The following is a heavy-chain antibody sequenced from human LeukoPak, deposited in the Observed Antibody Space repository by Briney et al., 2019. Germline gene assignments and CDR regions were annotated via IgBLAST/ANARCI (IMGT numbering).Heavy chain of an antibody. CDR2: IYFTGNT. V-gene: IGHV4-39*07. J-gene: IGHJ4*02. Sequence: SESLSLTCTVSGGSISSSSYYWGWIRQPPGKGLEWIGSIYFTGNTYYNPSLKSRVTISIDTSKSQFSLRLSSVTAADTAIYFCASEPMVRGVIPSFDSWGQGTLVTVSS. D-gene: IGHD3-10*01. CDR3: ASEPMVRGVIPSFDS. CDR1: GGSISSSSYY.